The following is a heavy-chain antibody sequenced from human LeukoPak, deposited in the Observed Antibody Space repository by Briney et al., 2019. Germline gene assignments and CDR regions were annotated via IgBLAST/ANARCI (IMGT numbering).Heavy chain of an antibody. V-gene: IGHV4-31*03. Sequence: SQTLSLTCTVSGGSISSGGYYWSWLRQHPGQGLEWIGYIYYSGSTYYNPSLKSRVTISVDTSKNQFSLKLSSVTAADTAVYYCARSGGVPFDYWGQGTLVTVSS. CDR1: GGSISSGGYY. CDR3: ARSGGVPFDY. J-gene: IGHJ4*02. D-gene: IGHD3-10*01. CDR2: IYYSGST.